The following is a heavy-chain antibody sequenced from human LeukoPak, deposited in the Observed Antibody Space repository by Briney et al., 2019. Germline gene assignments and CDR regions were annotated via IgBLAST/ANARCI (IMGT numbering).Heavy chain of an antibody. V-gene: IGHV1-69*05. CDR1: GGTFSSYA. CDR2: IIPIFGTA. CDR3: ARQVGHIAAAYDFDY. Sequence: GASVKVSCKASGGTFSSYAISWVRQAPGQGLEWMGGIIPIFGTANYAQKLQGRVTMTTDTSTSTAYMELRSLRSDDTAVYYCARQVGHIAAAYDFDYWGQGTLVTVSS. D-gene: IGHD6-13*01. J-gene: IGHJ4*02.